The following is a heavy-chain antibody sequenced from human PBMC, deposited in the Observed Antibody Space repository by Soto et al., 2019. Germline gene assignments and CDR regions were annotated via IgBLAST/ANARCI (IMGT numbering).Heavy chain of an antibody. Sequence: LSLTCTVSGASMNSYHWSWIRQPAGKGLEWIGHIHSSGSTNYNPSLKSRVMMSVDTSKNQFSLRLMSLTAADTAVYYCARDQGVAAAGITWFDPWGQGSLVTV. CDR2: IHSSGST. D-gene: IGHD6-13*01. J-gene: IGHJ5*02. CDR1: GASMNSYH. V-gene: IGHV4-4*07. CDR3: ARDQGVAAAGITWFDP.